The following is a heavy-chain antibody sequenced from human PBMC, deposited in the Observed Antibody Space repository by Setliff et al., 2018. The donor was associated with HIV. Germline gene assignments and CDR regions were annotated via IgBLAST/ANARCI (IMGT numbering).Heavy chain of an antibody. Sequence: SETLSLTCVVSGYSINSDFYWGWLRQPPGMGLESPGRGLEWIGEIYHSGSTNYNPSLKSRVTISVDKSKNQFSLKLSSVTAADTAVYFCASLRVTMVRGPIIRYFQHWGQGTLVTVSS. D-gene: IGHD3-10*01. V-gene: IGHV4-38-2*01. CDR2: IYHSGST. J-gene: IGHJ1*01. CDR1: GYSINSDFY. CDR3: ASLRVTMVRGPIIRYFQH.